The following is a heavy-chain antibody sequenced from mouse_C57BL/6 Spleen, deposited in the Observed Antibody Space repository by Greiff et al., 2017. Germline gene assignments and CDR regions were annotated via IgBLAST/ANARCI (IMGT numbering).Heavy chain of an antibody. CDR2: IHPNSGST. D-gene: IGHD1-1*01. V-gene: IGHV1-64*01. CDR1: GYTFTSYW. CDR3: ASSDYGSSYIDY. Sequence: VQLQQPGAELVKPGASVKLSCKASGYTFTSYWMHWVKQRPGQGLEWIGMIHPNSGSTNYNEKFKSKATLTVDKSSSTAYMQLSSLTSEDSAVYYCASSDYGSSYIDYWGQGTTLTVSS. J-gene: IGHJ2*01.